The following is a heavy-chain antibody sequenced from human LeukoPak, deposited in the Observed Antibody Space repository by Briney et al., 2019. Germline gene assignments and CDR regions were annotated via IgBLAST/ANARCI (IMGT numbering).Heavy chain of an antibody. CDR2: ISYDGSNK. CDR1: GFTFSSYA. Sequence: SGGSLRLSCAASGFTFSSYAMHWVRQAPGKGLEWVAVISYDGSNKYYADSVKGRFTISRDNSKNTLYLQMNSLRAEDTAVYYCAKDRTITMTAGGYAFDIWGQGTMVTVSS. V-gene: IGHV3-30-3*01. CDR3: AKDRTITMTAGGYAFDI. D-gene: IGHD3-22*01. J-gene: IGHJ3*02.